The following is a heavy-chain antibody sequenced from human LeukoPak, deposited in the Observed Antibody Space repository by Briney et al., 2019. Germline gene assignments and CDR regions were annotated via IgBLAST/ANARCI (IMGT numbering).Heavy chain of an antibody. J-gene: IGHJ4*02. CDR2: ISAYNGNT. CDR3: ARDIAAPLDY. CDR1: GYTFTSYG. Sequence: GASVKLSCKASGYTFTSYGISWVPQAPGQGLEWKGWISAYNGNTHYAQKLQGRVTMTTDTSTSTGYMELRSLRSDDTAVYYCARDIAAPLDYWGQGTLVTVSS. D-gene: IGHD6-6*01. V-gene: IGHV1-18*01.